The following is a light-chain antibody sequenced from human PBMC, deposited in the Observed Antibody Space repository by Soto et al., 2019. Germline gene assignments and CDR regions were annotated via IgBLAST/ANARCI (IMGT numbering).Light chain of an antibody. CDR3: GAWDDTFSLY. CDR2: TND. Sequence: QSALPQPTTASRTPAQRVIISCSGGSSNNGRKTVNWYQHLPGTAPRLLIYTNDQRPSGVPDRFSGSKSGTSASMAISGLQFEDEVVYTWGAWDDTFSLYFATGSKVXVL. CDR1: SSNNGRKT. V-gene: IGLV1-44*01. J-gene: IGLJ1*01.